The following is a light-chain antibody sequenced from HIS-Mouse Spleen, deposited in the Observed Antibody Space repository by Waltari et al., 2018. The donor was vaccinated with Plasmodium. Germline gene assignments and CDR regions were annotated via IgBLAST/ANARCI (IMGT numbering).Light chain of an antibody. V-gene: IGLV3-10*01. CDR2: EDS. J-gene: IGLJ3*02. Sequence: SYELTQPPSVSVSPGQTARITCSGDALPKKYAYWYQQKSGQAPVLVIYEDSKRPSGIHERFSVASSGTMATLAISGAQVEDEADYYCYSTDSSGNHRVFGGGTKLTVL. CDR1: ALPKKY. CDR3: YSTDSSGNHRV.